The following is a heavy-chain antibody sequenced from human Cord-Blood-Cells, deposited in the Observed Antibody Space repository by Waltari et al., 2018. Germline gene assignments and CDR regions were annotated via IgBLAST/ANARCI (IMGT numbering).Heavy chain of an antibody. J-gene: IGHJ2*01. CDR2: IYWNDDK. Sequence: QITLKESGPTLVKPTQTLTLTCTFSGFSLSTSGVGVGWHRQPPGKALEWLALIYWNDDKRYSPSLKSRLTITKDTSKNQVVLTMTNMDPVDTATYYCAHRPESGYVQSNWYFDLWGRGTLVTVSS. CDR1: GFSLSTSGVG. CDR3: AHRPESGYVQSNWYFDL. D-gene: IGHD4-4*01. V-gene: IGHV2-5*01.